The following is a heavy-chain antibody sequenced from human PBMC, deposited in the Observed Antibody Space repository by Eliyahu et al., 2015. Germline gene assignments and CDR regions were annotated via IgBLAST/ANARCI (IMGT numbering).Heavy chain of an antibody. V-gene: IGHV4-34*01. CDR1: GGSXSGYY. CDR2: INHSGST. D-gene: IGHD3-10*01. J-gene: IGHJ4*02. Sequence: QVQLQQWGAGLLKPSETLSLTCAVYGGSXSGYYXGWIRQPPGKGLXWIGEINHSGSTNYNPSLKSRVTISVDTSKNQFSLKLSSVTAADTAVYYCARGLRVQGGRGTLVTVSS. CDR3: ARGLRVQ.